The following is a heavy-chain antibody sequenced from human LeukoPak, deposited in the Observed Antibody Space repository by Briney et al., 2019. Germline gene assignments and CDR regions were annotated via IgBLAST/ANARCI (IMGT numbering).Heavy chain of an antibody. J-gene: IGHJ1*01. CDR2: INPNSGGT. CDR1: GYTFTSYG. V-gene: IGHV1-2*02. CDR3: ATQSTYGDYVGYFQH. D-gene: IGHD4-17*01. Sequence: ASVKVSCKASGYTFTSYGISWVRQAPGQGLEWMGWINPNSGGTNYAQKFQGRVTMTRDTSISTAYMDLSRLRSDDTAVYYCATQSTYGDYVGYFQHWGQGTLVTVSS.